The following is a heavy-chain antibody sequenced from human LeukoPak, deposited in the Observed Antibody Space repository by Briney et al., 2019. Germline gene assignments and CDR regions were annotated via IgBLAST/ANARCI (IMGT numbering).Heavy chain of an antibody. CDR3: ARTPRRGYSYGYYFDY. CDR1: GGSISSGDYY. Sequence: SETLSLTCTVSGGSISSGDYYWSWIRQPPGKGLEWIGYIYYSGSTHYNPSLKSRVTISVDTSKNQFSLKLSSVTAADTAVYYCARTPRRGYSYGYYFDYWGQGTLVTVSS. D-gene: IGHD5-18*01. CDR2: IYYSGST. J-gene: IGHJ4*02. V-gene: IGHV4-30-4*01.